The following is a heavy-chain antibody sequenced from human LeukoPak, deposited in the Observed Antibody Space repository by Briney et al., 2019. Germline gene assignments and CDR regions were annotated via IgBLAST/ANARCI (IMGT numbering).Heavy chain of an antibody. CDR3: ARDPQWYYDFWSGYQDDAFDI. CDR1: GFTFGNAW. CDR2: IYSGGST. J-gene: IGHJ3*02. V-gene: IGHV3-66*02. D-gene: IGHD3-3*01. Sequence: GGSLRLSCAASGFTFGNAWMSWVRQAPGKGLEWVSVIYSGGSTYYADSVKGRFTISRDNSKSTLYLQMNSLRAEDTAVYYCARDPQWYYDFWSGYQDDAFDIWGQGTMVTVSS.